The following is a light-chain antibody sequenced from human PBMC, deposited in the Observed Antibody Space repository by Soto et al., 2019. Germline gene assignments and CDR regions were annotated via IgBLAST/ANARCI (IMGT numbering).Light chain of an antibody. V-gene: IGLV1-44*01. CDR3: ATWDYSLNGWV. Sequence: QPVLTQPPSASGTPGQRVTISCSGSSSNIGSNTVNWYQQLPGTAPKLLIYTNNQRPSGVPDRFSGSKSGTSASLAISGLQSDDEADYYCATWDYSLNGWVFGGGTKLTVL. CDR1: SSNIGSNT. J-gene: IGLJ3*02. CDR2: TNN.